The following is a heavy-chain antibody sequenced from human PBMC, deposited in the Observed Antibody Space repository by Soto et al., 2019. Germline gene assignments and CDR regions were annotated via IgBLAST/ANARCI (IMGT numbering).Heavy chain of an antibody. CDR1: GGTFSSYA. J-gene: IGHJ6*02. Sequence: QVQLVQSGAEVKKPGSSVKVSCKASGGTFSSYAISWVRQAPGQGLEWMGGIIPIFGTATYAQKFQGRVTITADKSTSTAYMGLSSLRSEDTAVYYCARVWGCSNSYYYYGMDVWGQGTTVTVSS. CDR3: ARVWGCSNSYYYYGMDV. V-gene: IGHV1-69*06. CDR2: IIPIFGTA. D-gene: IGHD2-15*01.